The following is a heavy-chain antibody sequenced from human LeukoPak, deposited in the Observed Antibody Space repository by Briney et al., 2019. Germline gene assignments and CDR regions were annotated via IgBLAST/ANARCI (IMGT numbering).Heavy chain of an antibody. CDR1: GFTFSSYA. CDR3: AKGAWIFGVVTPLDY. J-gene: IGHJ4*02. Sequence: PGGSLRLSCAASGFTFSSYAMSWVRQAPGRGLEWVSAISGSGGSTYYADSVKGRFTISRDNSKNTLYLQMNSLRAEDTAVYYCAKGAWIFGVVTPLDYWGQGTLVTVSS. V-gene: IGHV3-23*01. CDR2: ISGSGGST. D-gene: IGHD3-3*01.